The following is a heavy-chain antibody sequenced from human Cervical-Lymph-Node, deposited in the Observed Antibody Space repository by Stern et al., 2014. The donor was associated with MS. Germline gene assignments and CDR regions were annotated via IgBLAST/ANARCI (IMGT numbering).Heavy chain of an antibody. CDR2: IRNKANRYTT. Sequence: EVQLEESGGGLVQPGGSLRLSCAASGFTFSDHYMDWVRQAPGKGLEWVGRIRNKANRYTTEYAASVKGRFTISRDDSKNSLYLQMDSLKTEDTAVYYCASLGYCSGGTCYVGYWGQGTLVTVSS. CDR1: GFTFSDHY. J-gene: IGHJ4*02. D-gene: IGHD2-15*01. CDR3: ASLGYCSGGTCYVGY. V-gene: IGHV3-72*01.